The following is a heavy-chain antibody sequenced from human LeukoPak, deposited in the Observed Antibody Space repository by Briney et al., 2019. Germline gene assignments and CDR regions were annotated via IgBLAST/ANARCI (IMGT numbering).Heavy chain of an antibody. CDR3: ARVCDSRDHTYYYGMDV. Sequence: GASVKVSCKASGYSFTTYGISWVRQAPGQGLEWMGWISAYNGNTNYAQKLQGRVTMTTDTSTSTVYMELRSLRSDDTAVYYCARVCDSRDHTYYYGMDVWGQGTTATVSS. J-gene: IGHJ6*02. D-gene: IGHD3-22*01. CDR1: GYSFTTYG. V-gene: IGHV1-18*01. CDR2: ISAYNGNT.